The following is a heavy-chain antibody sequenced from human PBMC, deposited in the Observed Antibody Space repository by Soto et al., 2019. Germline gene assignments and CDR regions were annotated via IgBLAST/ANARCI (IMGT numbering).Heavy chain of an antibody. D-gene: IGHD1-26*01. CDR2: ISAINGNT. J-gene: IGHJ4*02. Sequence: QVQLVQSGAEVKKPGASVKVSCKASGYTFTSYGISWVRQAPGQGLEWMGWISAINGNTNYAQKLQGRVTMTTDKSTSIAYMELRSLRSDDMSVYYCASDRRSYALDYWGQGTLVTVSS. CDR3: ASDRRSYALDY. V-gene: IGHV1-18*03. CDR1: GYTFTSYG.